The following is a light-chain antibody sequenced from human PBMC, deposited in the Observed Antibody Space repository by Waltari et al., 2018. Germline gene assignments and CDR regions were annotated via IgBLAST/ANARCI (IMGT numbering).Light chain of an antibody. CDR2: TAS. V-gene: IGKV1-27*01. Sequence: DIQMTQSPSSLSASVGDRVTINCRASTGIGNYLAWYQQKPGTVPKLLIYTASTLQSGVPSRFSGSGSAADFTLTISSLQPEDAATYYCQNYNSAPFTFGPGTRVDIK. CDR3: QNYNSAPFT. J-gene: IGKJ3*01. CDR1: TGIGNY.